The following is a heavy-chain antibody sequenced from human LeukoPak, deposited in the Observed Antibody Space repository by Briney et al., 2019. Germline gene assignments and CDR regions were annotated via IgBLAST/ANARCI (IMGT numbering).Heavy chain of an antibody. CDR2: IKSKTDGGTT. CDR3: SSTAGYNDVSGDKVGPLDN. J-gene: IGHJ4*02. CDR1: GLTFTNAW. D-gene: IGHD3-22*01. V-gene: IGHV3-15*01. Sequence: GGSLRLSCAASGLTFTNAWMSWVRQAPGKGLEWVGRIKSKTDGGTTDYAAPGKGRFPISRADSKTTLYLQMNSLKTVDTAISYCSSTAGYNDVSGDKVGPLDNSGEGTPVTVSS.